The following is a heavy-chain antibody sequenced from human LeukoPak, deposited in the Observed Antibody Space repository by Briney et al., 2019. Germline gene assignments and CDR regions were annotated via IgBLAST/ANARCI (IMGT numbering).Heavy chain of an antibody. Sequence: GGSLRLPCVASGFTFNTYSMNWVRQAPGKGLEWVSYISSSSIYYAESVKGRFTIARDNAKNSLYLQMNSLRADDTAVYYCAREYSSSSGRAFDIWGQGTMVTVSS. CDR1: GFTFNTYS. D-gene: IGHD6-6*01. V-gene: IGHV3-48*01. CDR3: AREYSSSSGRAFDI. CDR2: ISSSSI. J-gene: IGHJ3*02.